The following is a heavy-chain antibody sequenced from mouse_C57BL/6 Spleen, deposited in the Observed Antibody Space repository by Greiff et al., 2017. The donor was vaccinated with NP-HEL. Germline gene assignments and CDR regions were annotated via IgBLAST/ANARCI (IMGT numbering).Heavy chain of an antibody. J-gene: IGHJ4*01. CDR2: INPNNGGT. Sequence: VQLQQSGPELVKPGASVKIPCKASGYTFTDYNMDWVKQSHGKSLEWIGDINPNNGGTIYNQKFKGKATLTVDKSSSTAYMELRSLTSEDTAVYYCARCLYYYGSSYSYYAMDYWGQGTSVTVSS. V-gene: IGHV1-18*01. D-gene: IGHD1-1*01. CDR3: ARCLYYYGSSYSYYAMDY. CDR1: GYTFTDYN.